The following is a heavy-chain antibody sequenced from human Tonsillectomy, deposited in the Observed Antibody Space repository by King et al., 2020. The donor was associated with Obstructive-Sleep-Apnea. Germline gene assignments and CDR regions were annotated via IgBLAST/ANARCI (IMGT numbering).Heavy chain of an antibody. CDR2: IYYSGST. D-gene: IGHD6-19*01. Sequence: QLQESGPGLVKPSETLSLTCTVSVGSISSSSYYWGWIRQPPGKGLEWIGSIYYSGSTYYNPSLKSRVTISVDTSKNQFSLKLSSVTAADTAVYYCSSIVEWLVFDYWGQGTLVTVSS. V-gene: IGHV4-39*01. CDR3: SSIVEWLVFDY. CDR1: VGSISSSSYY. J-gene: IGHJ4*02.